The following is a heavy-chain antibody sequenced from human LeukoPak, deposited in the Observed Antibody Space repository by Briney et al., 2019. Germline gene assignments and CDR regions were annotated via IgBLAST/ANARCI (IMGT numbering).Heavy chain of an antibody. J-gene: IGHJ4*02. Sequence: PSETLSLTCTVSGGSISSYYWSWIRQPPGKGLEWIGYIYYSGSTNYNPSLKSRVTISVDTSKNQFSLKLSSVTAADTAVYYCARDSANLYYFDYWGQGTLVTVSS. V-gene: IGHV4-59*01. CDR2: IYYSGST. D-gene: IGHD4/OR15-4a*01. CDR1: GGSISSYY. CDR3: ARDSANLYYFDY.